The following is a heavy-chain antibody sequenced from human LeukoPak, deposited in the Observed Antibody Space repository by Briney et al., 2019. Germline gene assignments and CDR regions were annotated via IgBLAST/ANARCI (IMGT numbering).Heavy chain of an antibody. Sequence: GGSLRLSCAASGFTFSSYAMHWVRQAPGKGLEWVAVISYDGSNKYYADSVKGRFTISRDNSKNSLYLQMNSLRAEDTAVYYCARGAVALDYWGQGTLVTVSS. V-gene: IGHV3-30*04. CDR3: ARGAVALDY. J-gene: IGHJ4*02. CDR2: ISYDGSNK. D-gene: IGHD6-19*01. CDR1: GFTFSSYA.